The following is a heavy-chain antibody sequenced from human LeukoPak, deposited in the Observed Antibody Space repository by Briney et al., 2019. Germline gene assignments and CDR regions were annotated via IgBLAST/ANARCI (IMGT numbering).Heavy chain of an antibody. CDR3: TKDLMTGFSSGWYFGY. D-gene: IGHD6-19*01. Sequence: PGGLLRLSCAASGLTFKSFAMSWVRQAPGKGLEWVAVSSGNEDSTHYADSVRGRFVISTDNSKNTLFLQMNSLRAEDTAVYYCTKDLMTGFSSGWYFGYWGQGTLVTVSS. CDR1: GLTFKSFA. J-gene: IGHJ4*02. V-gene: IGHV3-23*01. CDR2: SSGNEDST.